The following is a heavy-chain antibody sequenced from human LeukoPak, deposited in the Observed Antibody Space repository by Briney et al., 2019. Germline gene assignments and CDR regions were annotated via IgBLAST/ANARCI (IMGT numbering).Heavy chain of an antibody. Sequence: GGSLRLSCAASGFTFSSYAMSWVRQAPGKGLEWVSAISGSGGSTYYADSVKGRFTISRDNSKNTLYLQMNSLRAEDTAVYYCAKGTIAGYYYGSGSLRDYYYYGMDVWGQGTTVTVSS. D-gene: IGHD3-10*01. V-gene: IGHV3-23*01. J-gene: IGHJ6*02. CDR1: GFTFSSYA. CDR2: ISGSGGST. CDR3: AKGTIAGYYYGSGSLRDYYYYGMDV.